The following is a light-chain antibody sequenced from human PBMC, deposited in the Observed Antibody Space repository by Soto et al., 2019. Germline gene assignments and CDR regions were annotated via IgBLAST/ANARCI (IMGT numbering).Light chain of an antibody. CDR1: QSVSSS. J-gene: IGKJ5*01. V-gene: IGKV3-11*01. Sequence: EIVLTQSPVTLCLSPGERATLSCRASQSVSSSLAWYQQKPGQAPRLLIYDASNRATGIPARFSGSGSGTDFTLTISSLEPEDFAVYYCQQRSNWQVTFGQGTRLEI. CDR3: QQRSNWQVT. CDR2: DAS.